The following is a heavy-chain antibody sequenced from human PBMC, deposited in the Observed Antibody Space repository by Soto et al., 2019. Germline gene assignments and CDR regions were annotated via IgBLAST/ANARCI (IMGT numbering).Heavy chain of an antibody. CDR3: ARAYGYYFDY. J-gene: IGHJ4*02. CDR2: IYYSGST. Sequence: SETLSLTCAVYGGSFSGYYWSWIRQPPGKGLEWIGYIYYSGSTNYNPSLKSRVTISVDTSKNQFSLKLSPVTAADTAVYYCARAYGYYFDYWGQGTLVTVSS. V-gene: IGHV4-34*01. D-gene: IGHD4-17*01. CDR1: GGSFSGYY.